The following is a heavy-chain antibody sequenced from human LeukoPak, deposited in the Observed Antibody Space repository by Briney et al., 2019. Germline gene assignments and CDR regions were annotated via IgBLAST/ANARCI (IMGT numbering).Heavy chain of an antibody. J-gene: IGHJ4*02. D-gene: IGHD3-22*01. CDR2: INPNSGGT. CDR1: GYTFTDYY. V-gene: IGHV1-2*02. CDR3: ARLYYDTSDFFDY. Sequence: ASVKVSCKASGYTFTDYYMHWVRQAPGQGLGWMGWINPNSGGTNYAQKFQGRVTMTRDTSTSTAYMELSRLTSDDTAVYYCARLYYDTSDFFDYWGQGTLVTVSS.